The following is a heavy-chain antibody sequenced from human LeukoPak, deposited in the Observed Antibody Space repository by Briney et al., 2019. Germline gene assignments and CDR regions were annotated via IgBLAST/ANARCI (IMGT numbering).Heavy chain of an antibody. CDR1: GFTFSSYG. CDR2: ISYDGSNK. J-gene: IGHJ4*02. D-gene: IGHD6-13*01. CDR3: AKDTRTGYSGSWYGEYYFDY. V-gene: IGHV3-30*18. Sequence: PGGSLRLSCAASGFTFSSYGMHWVRQAPGKGLEWVAVISYDGSNKYYADPVKGRFTISRDNSKNTLYLQMNSLRAEDTAVYYCAKDTRTGYSGSWYGEYYFDYWGQGTLVTVSS.